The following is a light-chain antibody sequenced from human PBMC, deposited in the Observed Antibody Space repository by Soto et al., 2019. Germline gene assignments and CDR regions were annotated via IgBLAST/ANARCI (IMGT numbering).Light chain of an antibody. CDR3: QQYNNWPPS. CDR2: GAS. V-gene: IGKV3-20*01. Sequence: EIVLTQSPGTLSLSPGERATLSCRASQSVSSSYLAWYQQKPGQAPRLLIYGASSRATGIPDRFSGSGSGTDFTLTLSSLEPEDFAVYYCQQYNNWPPSFGGGTKVDIK. J-gene: IGKJ4*01. CDR1: QSVSSSY.